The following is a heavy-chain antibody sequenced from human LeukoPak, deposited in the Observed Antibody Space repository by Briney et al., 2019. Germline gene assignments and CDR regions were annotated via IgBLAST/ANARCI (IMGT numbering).Heavy chain of an antibody. CDR1: GFTFSSYA. V-gene: IGHV3-23*01. D-gene: IGHD1-26*01. CDR3: ARTGGSQGGNY. CDR2: ISGSPGST. Sequence: GGSLRLSCAASGFTFSSYAMIWVRQAPGKGLEWVSAISGSPGSTYYADSVKGRFTISRDNSKNTLYLQMNSLRAEDTAVYCARTGGSQGGNYWGQGTLVTVSS. J-gene: IGHJ4*02.